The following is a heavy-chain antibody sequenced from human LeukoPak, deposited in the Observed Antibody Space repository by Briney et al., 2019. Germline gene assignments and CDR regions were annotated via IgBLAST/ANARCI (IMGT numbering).Heavy chain of an antibody. CDR2: IKGDGSHT. CDR1: GFTFSKYW. J-gene: IGHJ5*01. V-gene: IGHV3-74*01. CDR3: VRDWDHFDFDS. Sequence: GGSLRLSCAASGFTFSKYWMQWVRQTPGEGLVWVSRIKGDGSHTIYADSVKGRFTISRDNAKNTLYLQMKSLRAEDTAVYYCVRDWDHFDFDSWGLGTLVTVSS. D-gene: IGHD3-9*01.